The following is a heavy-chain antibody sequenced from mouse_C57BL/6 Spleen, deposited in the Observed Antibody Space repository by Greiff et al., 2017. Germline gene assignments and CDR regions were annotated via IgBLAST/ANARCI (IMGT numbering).Heavy chain of an antibody. Sequence: EVHLVESGAELVRPGASVRLSCTASGFNIKDDYMHWVKQRPEQGLEWIGWIDPENGDTEYASKFQGKATITADTSSNTAYLQLSSLTSEDTAVYYCTTGGNYRRYFDYWGQGTTLTVSS. V-gene: IGHV14-4*01. D-gene: IGHD2-1*01. CDR1: GFNIKDDY. CDR2: IDPENGDT. J-gene: IGHJ2*01. CDR3: TTGGNYRRYFDY.